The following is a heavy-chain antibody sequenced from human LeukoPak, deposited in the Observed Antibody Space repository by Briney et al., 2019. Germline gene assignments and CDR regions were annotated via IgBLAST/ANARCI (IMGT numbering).Heavy chain of an antibody. J-gene: IGHJ6*02. CDR2: INHSGST. D-gene: IGHD5-18*01. CDR1: GGPISSSSYY. CDR3: ARARGYSYGYPLDV. Sequence: PSETLSLTCTVSGGPISSSSYYWGWIRQPPGKGLEWIGEINHSGSTNYNPSLKSRVTISVDTSKNQFSLKLSSVTAADTAVYYCARARGYSYGYPLDVWGQGTTVTVSS. V-gene: IGHV4-39*07.